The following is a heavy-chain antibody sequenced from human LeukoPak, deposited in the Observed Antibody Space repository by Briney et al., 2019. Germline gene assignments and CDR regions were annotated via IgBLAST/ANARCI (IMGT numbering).Heavy chain of an antibody. V-gene: IGHV4-39*01. J-gene: IGHJ4*02. CDR3: XRLEMAXPXDX. D-gene: IGHD5-24*01. Sequence: RSSETLSLTCTVSGGSISSSSYYWGWIRQPPGKGLEWIGSIYYCGSTYYNPSLKSRVTISVDTSKNQFSLKLSSVTAADTAVYYXXRLEMAXPXDXWGXGTLVTVSS. CDR1: GGSISSSSYY. CDR2: IYYCGST.